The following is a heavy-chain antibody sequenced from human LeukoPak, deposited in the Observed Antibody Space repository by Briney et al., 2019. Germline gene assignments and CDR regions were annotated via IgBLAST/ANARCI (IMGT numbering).Heavy chain of an antibody. V-gene: IGHV4-39*01. Sequence: SETLSLTCTVSGGSISSSTYYWVWIRQPPGKGLEWIGRIYYSGTSTYNPSLESRITMSIDTSNDQFSLILRSVTAADTAIYYCARHFARRVGANNGLDVWGQGTTVTVFS. D-gene: IGHD2-15*01. CDR1: GGSISSSTYY. CDR2: IYYSGTS. J-gene: IGHJ6*02. CDR3: ARHFARRVGANNGLDV.